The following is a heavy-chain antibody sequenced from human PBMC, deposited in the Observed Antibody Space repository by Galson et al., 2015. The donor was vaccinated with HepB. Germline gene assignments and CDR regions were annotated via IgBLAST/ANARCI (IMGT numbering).Heavy chain of an antibody. CDR3: AREGIAGAFDYYYFDY. CDR1: GFTFSSYA. J-gene: IGHJ4*02. Sequence: SLRLSCAASGFTFSSYAMHWVRQAPGKGLEWVAVISYDGSNKYYADSVKGRFTISRDNSKNTLYLQMNSLRAEDTAVYYCAREGIAGAFDYYYFDYWGQGTLVTVSS. V-gene: IGHV3-30-3*01. CDR2: ISYDGSNK. D-gene: IGHD3-9*01.